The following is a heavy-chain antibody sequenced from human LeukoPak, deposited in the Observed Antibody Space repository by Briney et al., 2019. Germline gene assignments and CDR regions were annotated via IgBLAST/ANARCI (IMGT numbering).Heavy chain of an antibody. J-gene: IGHJ4*02. Sequence: GGSLRLSCAASGFNFNQHSMSWIRQAPGKGLEWISYISRNGGAIHYAESVEGRFTVSRDNAKKSLFLQMNTLRNDDTAVYFCARASSLIGGFDSWGRETLVAVSS. D-gene: IGHD3-3*01. CDR1: GFNFNQHS. V-gene: IGHV3-11*01. CDR3: ARASSLIGGFDS. CDR2: ISRNGGAI.